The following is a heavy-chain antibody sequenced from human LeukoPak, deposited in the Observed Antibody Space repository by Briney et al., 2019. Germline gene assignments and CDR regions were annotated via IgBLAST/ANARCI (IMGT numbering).Heavy chain of an antibody. Sequence: PSETLSLTCTVSGGSISSGGYYWSWIRQHPGKGLEWIGYIYYSGSTYYNPSLKSRVTMSVDTSKNQFSLKLSSVTAADTAVYYCARDRGSSGYYYFFDYWGQGTLVTVSS. J-gene: IGHJ4*02. CDR3: ARDRGSSGYYYFFDY. CDR1: GGSISSGGYY. CDR2: IYYSGST. D-gene: IGHD3-22*01. V-gene: IGHV4-31*03.